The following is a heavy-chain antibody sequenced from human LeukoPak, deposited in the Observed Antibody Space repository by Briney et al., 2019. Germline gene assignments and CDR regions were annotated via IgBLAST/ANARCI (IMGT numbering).Heavy chain of an antibody. CDR1: GGFISSYY. D-gene: IGHD1-26*01. CDR3: ARVLPVGVGRLYGMDV. CDR2: IYYSGST. Sequence: SETLSLTCTVSGGFISSYYRSWIRQPPGKGLEWIGYIYYSGSTNYNPSLKSRVTISVDTSKNQFSLRLSSVTAADTAVYYCARVLPVGVGRLYGMDVWGQGTTVTVSS. J-gene: IGHJ6*02. V-gene: IGHV4-59*01.